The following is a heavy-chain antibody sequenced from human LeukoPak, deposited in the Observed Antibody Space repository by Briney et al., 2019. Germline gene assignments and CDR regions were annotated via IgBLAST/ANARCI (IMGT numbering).Heavy chain of an antibody. CDR3: APPVGSGAYFDY. J-gene: IGHJ4*02. CDR2: INTDGSST. D-gene: IGHD3-10*01. CDR1: GFTFSSYW. V-gene: IGHV3-74*01. Sequence: GGSLRLSCAASGFTFSSYWMHWVRQAPGKGLVWVSRINTDGSSTSYADSVKGRFTISRDNAKNTLYLQMNSLRADDTAVYYCAPPVGSGAYFDYWGQGTLVTVSS.